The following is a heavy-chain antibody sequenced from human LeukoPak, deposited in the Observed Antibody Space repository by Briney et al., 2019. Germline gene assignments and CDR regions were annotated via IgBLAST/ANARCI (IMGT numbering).Heavy chain of an antibody. CDR1: GFTFSSYI. V-gene: IGHV3-21*01. CDR2: ISSSSSYI. CDR3: ARVAKERVGGVYYFDY. D-gene: IGHD1-1*01. Sequence: GGSLRLSCAASGFTFSSYIMNWVRRAPGKGLEWVSSISSSSSYIYYADSVKGRFTISRDNAKNSLYLQMNSLRAEDTAVYYCARVAKERVGGVYYFDYWGQGTLVTVSS. J-gene: IGHJ4*02.